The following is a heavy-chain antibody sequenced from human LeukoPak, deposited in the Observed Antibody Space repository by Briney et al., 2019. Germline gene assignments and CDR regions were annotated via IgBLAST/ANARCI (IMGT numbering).Heavy chain of an antibody. J-gene: IGHJ4*02. V-gene: IGHV3-48*03. CDR2: ISTGGSTI. CDR1: GFTFSNYE. CDR3: VRRYCSSTSCTFDY. Sequence: GGSLRLSCAGSGFTFSNYEMNWVRQAPGKGVEWLSYISTGGSTIYHADSVKGRFTISRDNANNSLYLQMNSLRLEDTALYYCVRRYCSSTSCTFDYWGQGTLVTVSS. D-gene: IGHD2-2*01.